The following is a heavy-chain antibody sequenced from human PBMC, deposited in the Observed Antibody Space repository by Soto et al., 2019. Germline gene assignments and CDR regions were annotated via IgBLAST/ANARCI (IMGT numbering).Heavy chain of an antibody. V-gene: IGHV4-30-2*06. CDR3: ARNRVGRSWYVDY. D-gene: IGHD6-13*01. CDR2: IYDSGSS. CDR1: GASLNSGGYS. J-gene: IGHJ4*02. Sequence: QLQLRESGSGLVKLSQTLSLTCAVSGASLNSGGYSWSWIRQSPRTGLEWIGYIYDSGSSHYHPSLSGRVTMSLDRSKNQFSLRLNSVTAADTAVYFCARNRVGRSWYVDYWGQGSQVIVSS.